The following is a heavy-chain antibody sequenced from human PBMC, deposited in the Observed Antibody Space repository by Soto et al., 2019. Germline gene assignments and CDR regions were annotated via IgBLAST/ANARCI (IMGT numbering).Heavy chain of an antibody. J-gene: IGHJ4*02. CDR3: ARDLWDVRGSGLYFDH. CDR1: GDSITSGGYY. V-gene: IGHV4-31*03. D-gene: IGHD3-10*01. Sequence: QVQLQESGPGLVKPSQTLSLTCTVSGDSITSGGYYWSWIRQHPGKGLEWIGYIYYSGTTYYNPSLKSRITISVDTSKNQFSLRMSSVTAADTAVYFCARDLWDVRGSGLYFDHWGQGTLVTVSS. CDR2: IYYSGTT.